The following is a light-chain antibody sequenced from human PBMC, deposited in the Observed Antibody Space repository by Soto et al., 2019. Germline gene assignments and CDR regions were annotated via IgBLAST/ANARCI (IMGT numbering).Light chain of an antibody. V-gene: IGLV6-57*04. CDR3: QSYHSINPVV. Sequence: NFMLTQPHSVSEAPGKTVTISCTRSSGSIARNYVQWYQQRPGSAPTTLIYEDNERPSGVPDRFSGSIDSSSNSASLTISGLTTEDEADYYCQSYHSINPVVFGGGTKLTVL. CDR1: SGSIARNY. CDR2: EDN. J-gene: IGLJ2*01.